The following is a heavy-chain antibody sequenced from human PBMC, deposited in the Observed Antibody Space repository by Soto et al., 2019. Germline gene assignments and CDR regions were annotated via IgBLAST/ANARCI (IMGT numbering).Heavy chain of an antibody. CDR3: AREFSTRRIQLWRMGGMDV. CDR2: MNPNSGGT. CDR1: GYTFTGYY. D-gene: IGHD5-18*01. V-gene: IGHV1-2*04. J-gene: IGHJ6*02. Sequence: GASVKVSCKASGYTFTGYYMHWVRQAPGQRLEWMGWMNPNSGGTNYAQKFQGWVTMTRDTSISTAYMELSRLRSDDTAVYYCAREFSTRRIQLWRMGGMDVWGQGTTVTVSS.